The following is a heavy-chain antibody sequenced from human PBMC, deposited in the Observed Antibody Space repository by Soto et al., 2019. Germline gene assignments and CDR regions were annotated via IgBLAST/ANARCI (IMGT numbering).Heavy chain of an antibody. D-gene: IGHD2-21*01. J-gene: IGHJ4*02. V-gene: IGHV3-74*01. CDR2: ISGDGVHT. Sequence: GGSLRLSCATSGFTFSRYWIHWVRQAPGEGLVWVSRISGDGVHTDYAESVKGRFTVSRDIAKSTGYLQMNNLRAEDTAIYYCARLGFVAEGDFWGQGILVTVSS. CDR3: ARLGFVAEGDF. CDR1: GFTFSRYW.